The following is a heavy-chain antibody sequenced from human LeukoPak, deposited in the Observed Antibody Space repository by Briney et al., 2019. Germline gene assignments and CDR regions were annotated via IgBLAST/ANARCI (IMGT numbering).Heavy chain of an antibody. V-gene: IGHV3-33*01. CDR1: GFTFSSHS. CDR2: MWGDGSNK. CDR3: ARDLGYSSGHPFDY. Sequence: GGSLRLSCVVSGFTFSSHSMHWVRQAPGKGLEWVALMWGDGSNKYHADSVMGRFTISRDNSKNTLYLQMSSLRAEDTAVYYCARDLGYSSGHPFDYWGQGTLVTVSS. D-gene: IGHD6-19*01. J-gene: IGHJ4*02.